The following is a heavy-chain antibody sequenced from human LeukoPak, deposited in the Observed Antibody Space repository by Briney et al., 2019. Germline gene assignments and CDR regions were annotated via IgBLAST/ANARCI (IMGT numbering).Heavy chain of an antibody. D-gene: IGHD1-26*01. J-gene: IGHJ4*02. CDR1: GGSISSYY. V-gene: IGHV4-59*08. Sequence: PSETLSLTCTVSGGSISSYYWSWIRQPPGKGLEWIGYIYYSGSTNYNPSLKSRVTISVDTSKNQFSLKLSSVTAADTAVYYCASYSGSYGSFDYWGQGTLVTASS. CDR2: IYYSGST. CDR3: ASYSGSYGSFDY.